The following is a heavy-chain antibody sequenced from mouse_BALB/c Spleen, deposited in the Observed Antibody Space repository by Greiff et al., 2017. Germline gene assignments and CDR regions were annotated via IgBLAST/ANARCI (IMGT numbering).Heavy chain of an antibody. CDR2: IDPANGNT. Sequence: DVQLQESGAELVKPGASVKLSCTASGFNIKDTYMHWVKQRPEQGLEWIGRIDPANGNTKYDPKFQGKATITADTSSNTAYLQLSSLTSEDTAVYYCARSYRYDGTGYAMDYWGQGTSVTVSS. CDR1: GFNIKDTY. D-gene: IGHD2-14*01. CDR3: ARSYRYDGTGYAMDY. J-gene: IGHJ4*01. V-gene: IGHV14-3*02.